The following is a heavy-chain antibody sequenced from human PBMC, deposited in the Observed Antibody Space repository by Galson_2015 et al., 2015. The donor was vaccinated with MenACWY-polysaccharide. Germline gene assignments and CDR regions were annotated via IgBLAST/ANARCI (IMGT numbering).Heavy chain of an antibody. CDR2: IKEDGSEK. CDR3: ARDDGRGFLPGGEY. CDR1: GFSFSNYW. V-gene: IGHV3-7*01. Sequence: SLRLSCAGSGFSFSNYWMSWVRQAPGKGLEWVANIKEDGSEKYYVDSVKGRFIISRDNAKNSLYLQMNSLRGEKTAVYFCARDDGRGFLPGGEYWGQGTLVTVSS. D-gene: IGHD3-3*01. J-gene: IGHJ4*02.